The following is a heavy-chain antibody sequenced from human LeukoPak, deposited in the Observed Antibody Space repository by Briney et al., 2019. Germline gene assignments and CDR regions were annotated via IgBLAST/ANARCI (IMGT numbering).Heavy chain of an antibody. Sequence: GASVKVSCKASGYSFTTYTLNWVRQAPEQGLEWMGWINTNTGNPTYAQGFTGRFVFSLDTSVSTAYLQISSLKAEDTAVYYCARDDEWGGYYYGMDVWGQGTTVTVSS. CDR3: ARDDEWGGYYYGMDV. D-gene: IGHD1-26*01. CDR2: INTNTGNP. CDR1: GYSFTTYT. J-gene: IGHJ6*02. V-gene: IGHV7-4-1*02.